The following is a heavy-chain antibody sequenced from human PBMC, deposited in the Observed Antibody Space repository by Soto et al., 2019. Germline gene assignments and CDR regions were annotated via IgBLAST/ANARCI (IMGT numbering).Heavy chain of an antibody. J-gene: IGHJ3*02. CDR1: GFTFGNAF. Sequence: DVQLVESGGGLVKPGGSLRLSCTASGFTFGNAFMNWVRQAPGKGLEWIGRIRTKTYGEAVDYAAPVKGRFTISRDDSKDTMYLQMNSLKPEDSAVYYCTSCRGYCTGLVAYDIWGQGTMVTVSS. CDR3: TSCRGYCTGLVAYDI. V-gene: IGHV3-15*07. D-gene: IGHD2-8*02. CDR2: IRTKTYGEAV.